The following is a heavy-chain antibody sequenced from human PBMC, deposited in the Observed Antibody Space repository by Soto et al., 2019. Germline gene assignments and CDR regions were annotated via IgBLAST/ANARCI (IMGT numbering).Heavy chain of an antibody. D-gene: IGHD6-13*01. CDR3: ARGRRRAAGRTNYYYYYGMDV. Sequence: SEIMSLTCTVSGGSISGYYLSWIRQPPEKGLERIGEINHSGSTNYNPSLKSRVTISVDTSKNQFSLKLSSVTAADTAVYYCARGRRRAAGRTNYYYYYGMDVWGQGTTVTVSS. V-gene: IGHV4-34*01. CDR1: GGSISGYY. CDR2: INHSGST. J-gene: IGHJ6*02.